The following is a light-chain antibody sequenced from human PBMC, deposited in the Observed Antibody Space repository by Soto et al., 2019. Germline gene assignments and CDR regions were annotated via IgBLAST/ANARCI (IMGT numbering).Light chain of an antibody. CDR2: DTS. J-gene: IGKJ4*01. V-gene: IGKV3-11*01. CDR1: QSVSSY. CDR3: QQRSNWPLT. Sequence: EIVLTQSPATLSLSPGERATLSCRASQSVSSYLAWYQHKPGQAPRLLIYDTSNRATGIPARFSGSGSGTDFALTISRLEPEEFAVYYCQQRSNWPLTFGGGTKVDIK.